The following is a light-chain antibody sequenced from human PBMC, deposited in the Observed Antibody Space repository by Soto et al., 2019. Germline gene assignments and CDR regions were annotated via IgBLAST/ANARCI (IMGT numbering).Light chain of an antibody. CDR3: QQYNSYPYT. Sequence: DIQMTQSPSTLSASVGDRVTITCRASQSISSWLAWYQQKPGKAPKLLIYKASSLESGVPSRFSGSGSGTEFTLSISSLQPDDFATYYCQQYNSYPYTFGQGTKLEIK. CDR2: KAS. J-gene: IGKJ2*01. V-gene: IGKV1-5*03. CDR1: QSISSW.